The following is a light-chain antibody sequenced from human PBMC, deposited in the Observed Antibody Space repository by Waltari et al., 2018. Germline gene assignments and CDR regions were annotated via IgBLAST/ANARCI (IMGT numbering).Light chain of an antibody. V-gene: IGLV2-23*01. CDR1: ISAVGSYNR. Sequence: QSALPQTAPVSGSPGQSITLSCTGPISAVGSYNRVYWYPQNPGKVPKFMIYEGSERPSGVSNRFSGTKTGNTATLTISGLQAEDEADYYCCSYAGSNSWVFGGGTKLTVV. J-gene: IGLJ3*02. CDR3: CSYAGSNSWV. CDR2: EGS.